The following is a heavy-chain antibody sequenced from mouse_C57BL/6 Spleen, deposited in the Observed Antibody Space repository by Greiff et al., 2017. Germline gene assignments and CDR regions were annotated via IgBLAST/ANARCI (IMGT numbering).Heavy chain of an antibody. CDR1: GFTFSSYG. CDR2: ISSGGSYT. V-gene: IGHV5-6*01. Sequence: EVQLVESGGDLVKPGGSLKLSCAASGFTFSSYGMSWVRQTPDKRLEWVATISSGGSYTYYPDSVKGRFTISRDNAKNTLYLQMSSLKSEDTAMYYWARVRYYGSQSFMDYWGQGTSVTVSS. CDR3: ARVRYYGSQSFMDY. D-gene: IGHD1-1*01. J-gene: IGHJ4*01.